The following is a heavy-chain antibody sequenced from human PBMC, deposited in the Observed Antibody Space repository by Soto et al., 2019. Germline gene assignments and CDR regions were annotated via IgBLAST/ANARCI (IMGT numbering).Heavy chain of an antibody. CDR1: GYSFAGYW. CDR2: IDPSDSQT. Sequence: PGESLQISCKGSGYSFAGYWITWVRQKPGKGLEWMGRIDPSDSQTYYSPSFRGHVTISATKSITTVFLQWSSLRASDTAMYYCARQIYDSDTGPMFQYYCDSWGQGTPV. D-gene: IGHD3-10*02. V-gene: IGHV5-10-1*01. J-gene: IGHJ4*02. CDR3: ARQIYDSDTGPMFQYYCDS.